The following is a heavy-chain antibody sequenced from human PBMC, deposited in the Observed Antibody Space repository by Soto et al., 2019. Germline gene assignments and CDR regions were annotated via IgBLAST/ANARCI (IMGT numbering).Heavy chain of an antibody. J-gene: IGHJ5*02. CDR1: GYVFTGFY. CDR2: IFPNSGAT. Sequence: QVQLVQSGAEVKKPGASVRVSCKASGYVFTGFYLHWVRQAPGQGLEWMGWIFPNSGATNYAQKFHGRVTLTRDTSLSTGYMDLTRLTSDDTAVYYCARGRSLKWNWFDRWGQGTLVTVSS. V-gene: IGHV1-2*02. D-gene: IGHD2-15*01. CDR3: ARGRSLKWNWFDR.